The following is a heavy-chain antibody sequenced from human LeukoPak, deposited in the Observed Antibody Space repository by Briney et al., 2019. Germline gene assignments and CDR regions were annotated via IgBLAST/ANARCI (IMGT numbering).Heavy chain of an antibody. D-gene: IGHD6-6*01. CDR1: GGSISSSSYY. J-gene: IGHJ4*02. CDR2: IYYSGST. CDR3: ARVPQLVPDY. V-gene: IGHV4-39*07. Sequence: SETLSLTCTVSGGSISSSSYYWGWLRQPPGKGLEWIGSIYYSGSTYYNPSLKSRVTISVDTSKNQFSLKLSSVTAADTAVYYCARVPQLVPDYWGQGTLVTVSS.